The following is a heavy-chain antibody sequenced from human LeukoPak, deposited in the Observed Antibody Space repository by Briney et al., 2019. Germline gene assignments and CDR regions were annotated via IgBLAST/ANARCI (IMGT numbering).Heavy chain of an antibody. D-gene: IGHD6-13*01. CDR3: ARHEKVTAAGPLVYYYYGMDV. V-gene: IGHV4-4*07. J-gene: IGHJ6*02. CDR2: IYTSGST. Sequence: PSETLSLTCTVSGGSISSYYRSWIRQPAGKGLEWIGRIYTSGSTNYNPSLKSRVTMSVDTSKNQFSLKLSSVTAADTAVYYCARHEKVTAAGPLVYYYYGMDVWGQGTTVTVSS. CDR1: GGSISSYY.